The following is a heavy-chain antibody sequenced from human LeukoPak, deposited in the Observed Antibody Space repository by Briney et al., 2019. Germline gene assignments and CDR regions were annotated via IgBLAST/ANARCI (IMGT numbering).Heavy chain of an antibody. V-gene: IGHV3-23*01. CDR3: AKALLWFGELYSPY. D-gene: IGHD3-10*01. CDR1: GFTFSSYA. J-gene: IGHJ4*02. CDR2: ISGSGGST. Sequence: GGSLRLSCAASGFTFSSYAMSWVRQAPGKGLEWVSAISGSGGSTYYADSVKGRFTISRDNSKNTLYLQMNSLRAEDTGVYYCAKALLWFGELYSPYWGQGTLVTVSS.